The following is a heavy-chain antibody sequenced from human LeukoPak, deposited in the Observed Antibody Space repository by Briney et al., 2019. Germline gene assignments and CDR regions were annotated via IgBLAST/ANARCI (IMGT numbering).Heavy chain of an antibody. CDR3: ARGSRRSGGYFDY. V-gene: IGHV4-59*01. CDR2: IYNSGST. Sequence: PSETLSLTCTVSGGSISSYQWTWIRQPPGKGLEWIGYIYNSGSTDYNPSLKSRVTISLDTSKNQFSLKLTSVTAADTAVYYCARGSRRSGGYFDYWGQGTLVTVSS. D-gene: IGHD2-15*01. J-gene: IGHJ4*02. CDR1: GGSISSYQ.